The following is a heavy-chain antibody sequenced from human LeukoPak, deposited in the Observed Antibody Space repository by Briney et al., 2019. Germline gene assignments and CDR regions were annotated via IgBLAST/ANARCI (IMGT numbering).Heavy chain of an antibody. J-gene: IGHJ4*02. D-gene: IGHD6-13*01. Sequence: GGSLRLSCAASGFTFNSYGMNWVRQAPGKGLEWVSAISGSGGSTYYADSVKGRFTISRDNSKNTLYLQMNSLRAEDTAVYYCAKDLGIAAAGAFDYWGQGTLVTVSS. CDR3: AKDLGIAAAGAFDY. V-gene: IGHV3-23*01. CDR2: ISGSGGST. CDR1: GFTFNSYG.